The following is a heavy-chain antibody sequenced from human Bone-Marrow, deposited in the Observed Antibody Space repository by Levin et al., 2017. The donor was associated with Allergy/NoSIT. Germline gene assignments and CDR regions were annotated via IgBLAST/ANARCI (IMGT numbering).Heavy chain of an antibody. Sequence: PSETLSLTCTVSGGSISSYYWSWIRQPPGKGLEWIGYIYYSGSTNYNPSLKSRVTISVDTSKNQFSLKLSSVTAADTAVYYCARHEWDYDFWSGYSPDWFDPWGQGTLVTVSS. CDR3: ARHEWDYDFWSGYSPDWFDP. D-gene: IGHD3-3*01. J-gene: IGHJ5*02. CDR1: GGSISSYY. CDR2: IYYSGST. V-gene: IGHV4-59*08.